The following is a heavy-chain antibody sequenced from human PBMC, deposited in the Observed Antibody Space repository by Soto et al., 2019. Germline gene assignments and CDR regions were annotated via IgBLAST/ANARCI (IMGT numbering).Heavy chain of an antibody. D-gene: IGHD6-13*01. J-gene: IGHJ5*02. CDR1: GFTFRSFT. CDR3: TSDASRDSSARGWFDP. V-gene: IGHV3-21*01. Sequence: GGSLRLSCAASGFTFRSFTMNWVRQAPGKGLEWVSTISSNSAYIYYTDALRGRFTISRDNAKNSLHLQMNSLRAEDTAVYYCTSDASRDSSARGWFDPWGPGTLVTVSS. CDR2: ISSNSAYI.